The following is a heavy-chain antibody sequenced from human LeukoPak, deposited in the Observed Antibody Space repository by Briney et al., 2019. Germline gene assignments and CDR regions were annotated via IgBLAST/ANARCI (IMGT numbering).Heavy chain of an antibody. V-gene: IGHV3-7*01. CDR3: ARPLGWRDAFDI. Sequence: PGGSLRLSCAASGFTFSSYWMSWVRQAPGKGLEWVANLRQDGSETYYVDSVKCRFTISRDNAKNSLYLQMNSLRAEDTAVYYCARPLGWRDAFDIWGQGTMVTVSS. CDR1: GFTFSSYW. J-gene: IGHJ3*02. CDR2: LRQDGSET. D-gene: IGHD7-27*01.